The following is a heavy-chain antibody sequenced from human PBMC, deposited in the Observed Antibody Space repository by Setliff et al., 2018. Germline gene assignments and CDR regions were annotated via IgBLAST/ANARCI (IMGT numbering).Heavy chain of an antibody. CDR2: ISTYNGDT. CDR3: ARNEGGRSWRITMVRGVPDSWFDP. Sequence: ASVKVSCKASGYTFTSYGISWVRQAPGPGLEWMGWISTYNGDTDYAQKLQDRLTMTTETSTSTVYKELRSLRSDDTAVYYCARNEGGRSWRITMVRGVPDSWFDPWGQGTLVTVSS. V-gene: IGHV1-18*01. D-gene: IGHD3-10*01. J-gene: IGHJ5*02. CDR1: GYTFTSYG.